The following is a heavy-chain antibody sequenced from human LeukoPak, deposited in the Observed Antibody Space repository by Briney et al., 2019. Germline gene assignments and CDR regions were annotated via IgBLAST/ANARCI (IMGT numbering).Heavy chain of an antibody. Sequence: ASVKVSCEASGYTFTSYGISWVRQAPGQGLEWMGWISAYNGNTNYAQKLQGRVTMTTDTSTSTAYMELRSLRSDDTAVYYCARDPRRYYYDSSGYYYADYWGQGTLVTVSS. V-gene: IGHV1-18*01. J-gene: IGHJ4*02. CDR1: GYTFTSYG. CDR2: ISAYNGNT. D-gene: IGHD3-22*01. CDR3: ARDPRRYYYDSSGYYYADY.